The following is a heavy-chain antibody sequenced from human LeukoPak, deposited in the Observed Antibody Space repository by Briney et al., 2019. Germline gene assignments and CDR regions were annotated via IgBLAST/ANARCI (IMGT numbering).Heavy chain of an antibody. CDR2: IDWDDDK. CDR1: GFSLSTSGMC. V-gene: IGHV2-70*11. CDR3: ARTRGVPGEYYFDY. D-gene: IGHD2-21*01. J-gene: IGHJ4*02. Sequence: GPALVNPTQTLTLTCTFSGFSLSTSGMCVSWIRQPPEKALEWLARIDWDDDKYYSTSLKTRLTISKDTSKSQVVITLTNLDPVDTATYYCARTRGVPGEYYFDYWGQGTLVTVSS.